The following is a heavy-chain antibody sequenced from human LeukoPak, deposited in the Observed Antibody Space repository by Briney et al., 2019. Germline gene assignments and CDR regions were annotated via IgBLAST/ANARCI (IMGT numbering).Heavy chain of an antibody. Sequence: ASVKVSCKASGYTFTSYYMHWVRQALGQGLEWMGIINPSGGSTSYAQKFQGRVTITADKSTSTAYMELSSLRSEDTAVYSCARGASRSRSFSDILDYWGQGTLVTVSS. J-gene: IGHJ4*02. CDR3: ARGASRSRSFSDILDY. CDR2: INPSGGST. D-gene: IGHD3-9*01. CDR1: GYTFTSYY. V-gene: IGHV1-46*01.